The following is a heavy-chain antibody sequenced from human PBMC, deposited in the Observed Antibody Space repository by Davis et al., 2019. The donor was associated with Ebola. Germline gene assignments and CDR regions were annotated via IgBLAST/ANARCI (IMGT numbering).Heavy chain of an antibody. CDR2: ISSSSTI. J-gene: IGHJ4*02. D-gene: IGHD3-16*02. Sequence: GGSLRLSCAASGFTFSSYSMNWVRQAPGKGLEWVSYISSSSTIYYADSVKGRFTISRDNAKNSLYLQMNSLRDEDTAVYYCARDAADYIWGSYRYTRGNDYWGQGTLVTVSS. V-gene: IGHV3-48*02. CDR3: ARDAADYIWGSYRYTRGNDY. CDR1: GFTFSSYS.